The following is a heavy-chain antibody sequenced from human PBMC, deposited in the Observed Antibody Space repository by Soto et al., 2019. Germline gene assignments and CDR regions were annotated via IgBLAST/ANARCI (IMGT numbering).Heavy chain of an antibody. V-gene: IGHV4-30-2*01. CDR3: ARGPFHDFWTGLDY. Sequence: PSETLSLTCAVSGGSISSGGVSWSWIRQPPGKGLEWIGYIYHSGSTYYNPSLHGRVTISVDRSENQFSLTLDSVTAADTAVYYCARGPFHDFWTGLDYWGQGILVTVSS. CDR2: IYHSGST. D-gene: IGHD3-3*01. CDR1: GGSISSGGVS. J-gene: IGHJ4*02.